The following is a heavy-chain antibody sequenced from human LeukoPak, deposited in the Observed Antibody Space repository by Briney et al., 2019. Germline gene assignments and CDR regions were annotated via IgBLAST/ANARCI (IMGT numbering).Heavy chain of an antibody. Sequence: SETLSLTCTVSGGSISSYYWSWIRQPPGKGLEWIGYIYYSGSTNYNPSLKSRVTISVDTSKNQFSLKLSSVTAEDTAVYYCARDSGSYYRGDAFDIWGQGTMVTASS. V-gene: IGHV4-59*01. CDR2: IYYSGST. D-gene: IGHD1-26*01. CDR3: ARDSGSYYRGDAFDI. J-gene: IGHJ3*02. CDR1: GGSISSYY.